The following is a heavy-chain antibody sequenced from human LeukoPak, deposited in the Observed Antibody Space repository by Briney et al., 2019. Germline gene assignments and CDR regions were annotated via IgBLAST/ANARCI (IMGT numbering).Heavy chain of an antibody. J-gene: IGHJ3*02. V-gene: IGHV4-31*03. CDR2: IYYSGST. CDR3: ARAPHDAFDI. CDR1: GGSISSGGYY. Sequence: SETLSLTCTVSGGSISSGGYYWSWIRQHPGKGLEWIGYIYYSGSTYYNPSLKSRVTISVDTPKNQFSLKLSSVTAADTAVYYCARAPHDAFDIWGQGTMVTVSS.